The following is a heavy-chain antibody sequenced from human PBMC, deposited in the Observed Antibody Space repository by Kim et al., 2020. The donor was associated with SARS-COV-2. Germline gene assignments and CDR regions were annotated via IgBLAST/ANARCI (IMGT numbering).Heavy chain of an antibody. Sequence: GGSLRLSCAASGFTFSSYSMNWVRQAPGKGLEWVSSISSSSSYIYYADSVKRRFTISRDNAKNSMYLQMNSLRAEDTAVYYCARDQQQLIENYYYYGLDVWGQGTTVTVSS. CDR3: ARDQQQLIENYYYYGLDV. J-gene: IGHJ6*01. CDR1: GFTFSSYS. D-gene: IGHD6-13*01. CDR2: ISSSSSYI. V-gene: IGHV3-21*01.